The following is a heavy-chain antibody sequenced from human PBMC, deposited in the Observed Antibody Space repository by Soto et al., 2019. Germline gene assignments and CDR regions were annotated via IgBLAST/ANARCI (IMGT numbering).Heavy chain of an antibody. CDR1: GGSFTGNNW. D-gene: IGHD1-7*01. Sequence: PSETLSLTCAVSGGSFTGNNWWTWVRQPPGQGLEWIGEIYRTGSTNYNPSLKSRVTISLDKSENQFSLKVTSLTAADTAVYYCASRDPGTSLDYWGQGTLVTASS. V-gene: IGHV4-4*02. CDR2: IYRTGST. CDR3: ASRDPGTSLDY. J-gene: IGHJ4*02.